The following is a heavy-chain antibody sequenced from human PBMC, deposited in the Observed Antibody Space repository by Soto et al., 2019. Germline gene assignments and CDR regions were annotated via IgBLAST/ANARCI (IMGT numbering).Heavy chain of an antibody. CDR3: ARRQWIPPLLFDY. D-gene: IGHD5-18*01. CDR1: NGSFNNYL. CDR2: INHTGST. V-gene: IGHV4-34*01. Sequence: HVHLQQWGAGLLKPSETLSLTCAVFNGSFNNYLWSWIRQPPGRGLEWIGEINHTGSTNYNPSLKSRVTISVDTSKKQFSLTQNSVTAADTAIYFCARRQWIPPLLFDYWGQGILVSVSS. J-gene: IGHJ4*03.